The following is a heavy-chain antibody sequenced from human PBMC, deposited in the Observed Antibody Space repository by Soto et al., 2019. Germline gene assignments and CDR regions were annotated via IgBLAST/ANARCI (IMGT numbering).Heavy chain of an antibody. CDR1: GFTFSSYS. CDR3: ARIYCSGGSCSYETPLNDAFDI. J-gene: IGHJ3*02. CDR2: ISSSSSYI. D-gene: IGHD2-15*01. Sequence: GGSLRLSCAASGFTFSSYSMNWVRQAPGKGLEWVSSISSSSSYIYYAGSVKGRFTISRDNAKNSLYLQMNSLRAEDTAVYYCARIYCSGGSCSYETPLNDAFDIWGQGTMVTVSS. V-gene: IGHV3-21*01.